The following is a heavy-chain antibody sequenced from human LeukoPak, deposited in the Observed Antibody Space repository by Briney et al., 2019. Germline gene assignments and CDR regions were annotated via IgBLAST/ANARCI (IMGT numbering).Heavy chain of an antibody. Sequence: GGSLRLSCAVSGFTFNDYAMNWVRQAPGKGLEWVASIESNGNEKYSSDSLKGRFTISRDNSKNTLYLQMNTVRPEDTALFYCARGVTSWPQGPYHFDYWGQGILITVPS. J-gene: IGHJ4*02. CDR3: ARGVTSWPQGPYHFDY. D-gene: IGHD2-2*01. V-gene: IGHV3-30*02. CDR2: IESNGNEK. CDR1: GFTFNDYA.